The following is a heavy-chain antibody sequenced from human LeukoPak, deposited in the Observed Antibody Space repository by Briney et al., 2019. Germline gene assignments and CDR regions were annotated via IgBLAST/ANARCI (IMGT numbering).Heavy chain of an antibody. J-gene: IGHJ4*02. CDR1: GFTFSSYG. CDR3: ATPGGPTVVTPFDY. Sequence: PGGSLRLSCAASGFTFSSYGMHWVRQAPGKGLEWVAFIRYDGSNKYYADSVKGRFTISRDNSKNTLYLQMNSLRAEDTAVYYCATPGGPTVVTPFDYWGQGTLVTVSS. D-gene: IGHD4-23*01. V-gene: IGHV3-30*02. CDR2: IRYDGSNK.